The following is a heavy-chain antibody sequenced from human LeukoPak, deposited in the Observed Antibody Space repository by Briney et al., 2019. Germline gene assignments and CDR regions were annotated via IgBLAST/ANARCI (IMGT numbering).Heavy chain of an antibody. CDR3: ARPRLEYCSGGSCFDTFDI. D-gene: IGHD2-15*01. V-gene: IGHV3-23*01. Sequence: GGSLRLSCAASGFTFSSYGMSWVRQAPGKGLEWVSAISGSGGSTYYADSVKGRFTISRDNSKNTLFLQMNSLTAEDTAIYSCARPRLEYCSGGSCFDTFDIWGQGTMVTVSS. CDR2: ISGSGGST. J-gene: IGHJ3*02. CDR1: GFTFSSYG.